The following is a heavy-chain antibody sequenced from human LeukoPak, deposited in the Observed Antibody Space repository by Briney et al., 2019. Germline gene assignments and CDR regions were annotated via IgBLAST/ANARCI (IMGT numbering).Heavy chain of an antibody. Sequence: ASVKVSCKASGGTFSSYAISWVRQAPGQGLEWMGRIIPILGIANYAQKFQGRVTITADKSTSTAYMELSRLRSDDTAVYYCARALGITMIVVVEYWGQGTLVTVSS. D-gene: IGHD3-22*01. CDR3: ARALGITMIVVVEY. CDR2: IIPILGIA. CDR1: GGTFSSYA. V-gene: IGHV1-69*04. J-gene: IGHJ4*02.